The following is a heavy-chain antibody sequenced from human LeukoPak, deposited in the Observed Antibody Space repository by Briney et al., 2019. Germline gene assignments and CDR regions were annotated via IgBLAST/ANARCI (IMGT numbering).Heavy chain of an antibody. V-gene: IGHV3-7*05. J-gene: IGHJ5*02. CDR1: GFSFSDYW. CDR2: IKQDGSDK. D-gene: IGHD6-19*01. Sequence: PGGSLRLSCAASGFSFSDYWMSWVRQAPGKGLEWVASIKQDGSDKLYVDSVKGRFTISRDNAKNSLYLQMNSLRAEDTAVYYCARAREQWLANWFDPWGQGTLVTVSS. CDR3: ARAREQWLANWFDP.